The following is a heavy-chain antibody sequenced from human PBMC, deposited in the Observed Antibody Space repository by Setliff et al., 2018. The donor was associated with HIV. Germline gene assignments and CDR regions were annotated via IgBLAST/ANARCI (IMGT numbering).Heavy chain of an antibody. D-gene: IGHD2-2*03. CDR1: GYTFTSYY. J-gene: IGHJ4*02. CDR2: IIPIFDTA. V-gene: IGHV1-69*13. Sequence: SVKVSCKASGYTFTSYYMHWVRQAPGQGLEWMGGIIPIFDTANYAQKFQGRVTITADESTSTAYMELSSLRSEDTAIYYCARDPYGYCTTTTCYVPGYWGQGTLVTVSS. CDR3: ARDPYGYCTTTTCYVPGY.